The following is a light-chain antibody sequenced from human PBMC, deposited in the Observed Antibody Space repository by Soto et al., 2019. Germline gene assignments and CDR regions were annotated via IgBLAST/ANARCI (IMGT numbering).Light chain of an antibody. J-gene: IGLJ2*01. CDR2: AGS. CDR1: SSDVGSYNL. V-gene: IGLV2-23*01. CDR3: CSYAGSSTL. Sequence: QSVLTQPASVSGSPGQSITISFTGTSSDVGSYNLVSWYQQHPGKAPKLMIYAGSKRPSGVSNRFSGSKSGNTASLTISGLQAEDEADYYCCSYAGSSTLFGGGTKLTVL.